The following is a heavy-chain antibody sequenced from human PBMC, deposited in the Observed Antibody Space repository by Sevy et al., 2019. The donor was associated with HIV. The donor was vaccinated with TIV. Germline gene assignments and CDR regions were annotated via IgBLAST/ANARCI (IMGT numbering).Heavy chain of an antibody. CDR3: AHRRDDTVVMVYGDFDY. CDR1: GFSLATSGVG. J-gene: IGHJ4*02. CDR2: IYWDDDK. D-gene: IGHD2-8*01. Sequence: SGPTLGNPTQTLTLTCTLSGFSLATSGVGVGWIRQPPGKALEWLALIYWDDDKRYSPSLKSRLTITKDSSKNQEVLTMTNMDPVETATYYCAHRRDDTVVMVYGDFDYWGQGALVTVSS. V-gene: IGHV2-5*02.